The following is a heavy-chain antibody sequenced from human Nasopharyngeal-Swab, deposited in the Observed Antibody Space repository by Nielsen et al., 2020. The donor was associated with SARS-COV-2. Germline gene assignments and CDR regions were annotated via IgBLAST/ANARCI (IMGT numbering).Heavy chain of an antibody. CDR2: IDWDDDK. V-gene: IGHV2-70*01. D-gene: IGHD5-18*01. Sequence: WIRQPPGKALEWLALIDWDDDKYYSTSLKTRLTISKDTSKNQVVLTMTTMDTVDTATYYCARLRGYNYGIDYWGQGTLVTVSS. CDR3: ARLRGYNYGIDY. J-gene: IGHJ4*02.